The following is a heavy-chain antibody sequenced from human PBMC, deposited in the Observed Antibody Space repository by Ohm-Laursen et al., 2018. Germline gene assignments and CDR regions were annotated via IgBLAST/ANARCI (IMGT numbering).Heavy chain of an antibody. D-gene: IGHD7-27*01. V-gene: IGHV3-21*01. J-gene: IGHJ4*02. CDR3: ARDTWGY. Sequence: GSLRFSCAASGFTFSIYSMNWVRQAPGKGLEWVSSISSDSNYIYYADSVKGRFTISRDNAKNSLYLQMNSLRAEDTAVYYCARDTWGYWGQGTLVTVSS. CDR2: ISSDSNYI. CDR1: GFTFSIYS.